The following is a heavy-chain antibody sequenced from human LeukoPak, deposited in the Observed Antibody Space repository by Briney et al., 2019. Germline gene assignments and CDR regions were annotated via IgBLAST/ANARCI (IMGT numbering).Heavy chain of an antibody. CDR2: IYYSGST. V-gene: IGHV4-39*01. J-gene: IGHJ5*02. Sequence: SETLSLTCSVSGGSISSTTYYWAWIRQPPGKGLEWIGTIYYSGSTYYNPSLKSRVTISVDTSSNQFSLKLRSVTAADTAVYYCARHRGDYDSSGYYWFDPWSQGTLVTVSS. D-gene: IGHD3-22*01. CDR1: GGSISSTTYY. CDR3: ARHRGDYDSSGYYWFDP.